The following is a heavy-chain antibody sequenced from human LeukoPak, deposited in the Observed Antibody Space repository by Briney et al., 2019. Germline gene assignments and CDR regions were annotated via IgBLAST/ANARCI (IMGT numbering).Heavy chain of an antibody. D-gene: IGHD6-19*01. CDR2: FDPEDGET. Sequence: ASVTVSCKVSGYTLTELSMHWVRQAPGKGLEWMGGFDPEDGETIYAQKFQGRVTMTEDTSTDTAYMELSSLRSEDTAVYYCATDQDSSGWFDYWGQGTLVTVSS. J-gene: IGHJ4*02. V-gene: IGHV1-24*01. CDR1: GYTLTELS. CDR3: ATDQDSSGWFDY.